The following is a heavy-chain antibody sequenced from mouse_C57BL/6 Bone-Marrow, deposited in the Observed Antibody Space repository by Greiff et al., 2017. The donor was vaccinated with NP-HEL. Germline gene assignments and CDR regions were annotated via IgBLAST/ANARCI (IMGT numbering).Heavy chain of an antibody. J-gene: IGHJ2*01. V-gene: IGHV1-50*01. CDR2: IDPSDSYT. CDR1: GYTFTSYW. D-gene: IGHD1-1*01. CDR3: ASYGSSFCDY. Sequence: QVQLQQPGAELVKPGASVKLSCKASGYTFTSYWMQWVKQRPGQGLEWIGEIDPSDSYTNYNQKFKGKATLTVDTYSSTAYMQLSSLTSEDTAVYYCASYGSSFCDYWGQGTTLTVSS.